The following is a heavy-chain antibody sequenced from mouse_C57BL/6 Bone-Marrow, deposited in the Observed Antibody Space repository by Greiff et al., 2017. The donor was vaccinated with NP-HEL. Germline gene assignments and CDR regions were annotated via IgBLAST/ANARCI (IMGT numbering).Heavy chain of an antibody. CDR2: IYPRSGNT. V-gene: IGHV1-81*01. Sequence: VKLQESGAELARPGASVKLSCKASGYTFTSYGISWVKQRTGQGLEWIGEIYPRSGNTYYNEKFKGKATLTADKSSSTAYMELRSLTSEDSAVYFCARGCYYNAISRFDYSGPGTPLTLSS. D-gene: IGHD1-1*01. J-gene: IGHJ2*01. CDR3: ARGCYYNAISRFDY. CDR1: GYTFTSYG.